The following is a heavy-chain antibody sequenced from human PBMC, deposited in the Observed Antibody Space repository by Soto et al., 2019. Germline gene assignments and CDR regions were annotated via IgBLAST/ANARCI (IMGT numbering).Heavy chain of an antibody. CDR1: RGTFNKYA. J-gene: IGHJ4*02. D-gene: IGHD3-22*01. V-gene: IGHV1-69*13. CDR2: IIPMFGTS. Sequence: SVKVSCKASRGTFNKYAFSWVRQAPGQGLEWMGGIIPMFGTSDYAPKFQGRVTITADESTSTAYMELTSLRSEDTAVYYCARSEIPYYYDSSGYWYYFDYWGQGTLVTVSS. CDR3: ARSEIPYYYDSSGYWYYFDY.